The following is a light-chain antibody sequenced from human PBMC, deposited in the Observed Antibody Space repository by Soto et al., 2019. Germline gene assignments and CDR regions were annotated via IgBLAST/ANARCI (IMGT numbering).Light chain of an antibody. J-gene: IGKJ4*01. V-gene: IGKV1-27*01. Sequence: DIQMTQSPSSLSASVGDRVTITCRASQGIRTYLAWYQQKPGKVPKLLIYAAYTLQSGVQSRFSGSVSGTDFTLTISSLQPEDVATYYCQKYNSAPLTFGGGTKVEIK. CDR3: QKYNSAPLT. CDR2: AAY. CDR1: QGIRTY.